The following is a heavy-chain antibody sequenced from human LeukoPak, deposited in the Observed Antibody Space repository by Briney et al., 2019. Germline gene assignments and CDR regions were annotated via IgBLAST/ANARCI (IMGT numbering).Heavy chain of an antibody. CDR1: GFIFRSYW. Sequence: PGGSLRLPCAASGFIFRSYWMSWVRQAPGKGLEWVAKINEEGSEKDYGDSVKGRFIISRDNAKRSVSLQMNRLRAEDTAVYYCATGGHYYGDWGQGTLVTVSA. D-gene: IGHD3-10*01. CDR2: INEEGSEK. V-gene: IGHV3-7*05. CDR3: ATGGHYYGD. J-gene: IGHJ4*02.